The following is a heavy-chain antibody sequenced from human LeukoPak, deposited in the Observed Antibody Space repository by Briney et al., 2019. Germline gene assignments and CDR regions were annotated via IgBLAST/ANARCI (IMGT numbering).Heavy chain of an antibody. V-gene: IGHV4-59*11. CDR1: GGSISSHY. CDR2: IYYSGST. CDR3: AREINRSSSSYGGYYYYYYYMDV. J-gene: IGHJ6*03. D-gene: IGHD6-6*01. Sequence: NPSETLSLPCTVSGGSISSHYWSWIRQPPGKGLEWIGSIYYSGSTYYNPSLKGRVTISVDTSKNQFSLKLSSATAADTAVYYCAREINRSSSSYGGYYYYYYYMDVWGKGTTVTVSS.